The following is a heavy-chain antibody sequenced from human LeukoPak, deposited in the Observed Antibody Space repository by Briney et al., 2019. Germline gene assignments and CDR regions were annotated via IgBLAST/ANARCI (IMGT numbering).Heavy chain of an antibody. V-gene: IGHV4-30-2*01. CDR2: IYHSGGT. D-gene: IGHD6-6*01. Sequence: SETLSLTCAVSGGSISSGGYSWSWIRQPPGKGLEWIGYIYHSGGTYYNPSLKSRVTISVDRSKNQFSLKLSSVTAADTAVYYCARGSIADDYWGQGTLVTVSS. J-gene: IGHJ4*02. CDR1: GGSISSGGYS. CDR3: ARGSIADDY.